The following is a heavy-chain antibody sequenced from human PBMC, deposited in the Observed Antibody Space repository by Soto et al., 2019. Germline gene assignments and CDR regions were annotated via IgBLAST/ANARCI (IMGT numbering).Heavy chain of an antibody. CDR3: ARGLWFGEFNDAFDI. D-gene: IGHD3-10*01. Sequence: SETLSLTCTVSGGSISSGDYYWSWIRQPPGKGLEWIGYIYYSGSTYYNPSLKSRVTISVDTSKNQFSLKLSSVTAADTAVYYCARGLWFGEFNDAFDIWGQGTMVTVSS. CDR1: GGSISSGDYY. V-gene: IGHV4-30-4*01. CDR2: IYYSGST. J-gene: IGHJ3*02.